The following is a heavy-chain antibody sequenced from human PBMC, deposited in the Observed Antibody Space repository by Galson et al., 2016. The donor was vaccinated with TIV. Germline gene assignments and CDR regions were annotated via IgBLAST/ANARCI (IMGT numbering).Heavy chain of an antibody. J-gene: IGHJ2*01. Sequence: SVKVSCKASGVIFTSFGITWVRQAPGQGLEWVGGIIPMFGTVKYAQKFQDRVTVTTDKSTSTTYMELSSLRSEDTDVYYCARGPQIYEWYFDLWCRGTLVTVSS. V-gene: IGHV1-69*05. CDR3: ARGPQIYEWYFDL. CDR1: GVIFTSFG. CDR2: IIPMFGTV. D-gene: IGHD3-16*01.